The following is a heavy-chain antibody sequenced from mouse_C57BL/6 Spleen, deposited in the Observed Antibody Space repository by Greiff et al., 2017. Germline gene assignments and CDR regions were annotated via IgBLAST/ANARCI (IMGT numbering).Heavy chain of an antibody. Sequence: EVQRVESGPGLVKPSQSLSLTCSVTGYSITSGYYWNWIRQFPGNKLEWMGYISYDGSNNYNPSLKNRISITRDTSKNQFFLKLNSVTTEDTATYYWARAYYSYYDAMDYWGQGTSVTVSS. V-gene: IGHV3-6*01. J-gene: IGHJ4*01. CDR2: ISYDGSN. D-gene: IGHD2-12*01. CDR3: ARAYYSYYDAMDY. CDR1: GYSITSGYY.